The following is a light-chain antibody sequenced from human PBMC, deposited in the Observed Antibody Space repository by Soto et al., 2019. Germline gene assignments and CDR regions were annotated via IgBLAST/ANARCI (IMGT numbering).Light chain of an antibody. CDR3: QQYHIYSWT. CDR2: GTS. CDR1: QTITNH. J-gene: IGKJ1*01. Sequence: EIVLTQSPATLSVSPWEGATLSCRASQTITNHLVWYQQKPGQAPRLLIYGTSTRATGVPARFSGSGSGTEFTLTINSLQADDFATYYCQQYHIYSWTFGQGTKVDIK. V-gene: IGKV3-15*01.